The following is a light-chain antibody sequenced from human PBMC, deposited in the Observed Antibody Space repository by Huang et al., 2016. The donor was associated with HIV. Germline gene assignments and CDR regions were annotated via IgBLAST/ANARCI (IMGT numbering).Light chain of an antibody. V-gene: IGKV1-39*01. CDR3: QETYSIPYT. CDR1: QGISSY. Sequence: DIQMTQSPSSLSASVGDRVTITCRASQGISSYLNWYQQKPGKAPKLLIYAASTLQSGVPSRLSGSGSGTDFTLTISSLQPADSATYYCQETYSIPYTFGQGTKLEIK. CDR2: AAS. J-gene: IGKJ2*01.